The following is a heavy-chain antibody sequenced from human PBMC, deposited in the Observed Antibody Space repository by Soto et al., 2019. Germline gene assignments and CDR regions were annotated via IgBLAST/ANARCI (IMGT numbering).Heavy chain of an antibody. J-gene: IGHJ4*02. D-gene: IGHD6-6*01. CDR3: AKISGSSDTVN. Sequence: RRLSCAASGFTFSSYAMSWVRQAPGKGLEWVSSISASGGGTYYADSVKGRFTISRDNSKNTLYLQVHSLRAEDTALYHCAKISGSSDTVNWGQGTLVTVSS. V-gene: IGHV3-23*01. CDR1: GFTFSSYA. CDR2: ISASGGGT.